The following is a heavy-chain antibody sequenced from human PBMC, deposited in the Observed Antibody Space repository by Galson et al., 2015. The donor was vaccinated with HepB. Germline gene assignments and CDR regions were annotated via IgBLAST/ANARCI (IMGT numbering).Heavy chain of an antibody. CDR3: TTPPAAAPTVGYYYYMDV. D-gene: IGHD6-13*01. V-gene: IGHV3-15*01. J-gene: IGHJ6*03. CDR1: GFTFSNAW. Sequence: SLRLSCAASGFTFSNAWMSWVRQAPGKGLERVGRIKSKTDGGTTDYAAPVKGRFTISRDDSKNTLYLQMNSLKTEDTAVYYCTTPPAAAPTVGYYYYMDVWGKGTTVTVSS. CDR2: IKSKTDGGTT.